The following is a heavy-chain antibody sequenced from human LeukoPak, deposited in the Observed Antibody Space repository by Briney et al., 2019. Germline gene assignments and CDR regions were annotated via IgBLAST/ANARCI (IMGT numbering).Heavy chain of an antibody. Sequence: ASVTVSFKASGYTFTIYYMHWVRQAPGQGVEWMGIINPSGGSTSYAQKFQGRVTMTRDTSTSTVYMELSSLRPEDTAVYYCARDGSVFDGGNNYYYYYMDVWGKGTTVTVSS. CDR3: ARDGSVFDGGNNYYYYYMDV. CDR1: GYTFTIYY. V-gene: IGHV1-46*01. D-gene: IGHD4-23*01. J-gene: IGHJ6*03. CDR2: INPSGGST.